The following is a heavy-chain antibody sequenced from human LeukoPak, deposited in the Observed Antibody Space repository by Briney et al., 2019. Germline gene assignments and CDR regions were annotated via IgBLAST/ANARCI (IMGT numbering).Heavy chain of an antibody. CDR1: GYTFNGCY. J-gene: IGHJ4*02. CDR2: INPDNGGT. D-gene: IGHD2-8*01. V-gene: IGHV1-2*07. CDR3: ARGDIVR. Sequence: AAVKVSCKASGYTFNGCYMHWMRQAPGQGLEGMGWINPDNGGTHYSRTFQGRVTMTRDTSISTAYMELRSLRSADTAVYYCARGDIVRWGQGTLVTVSS.